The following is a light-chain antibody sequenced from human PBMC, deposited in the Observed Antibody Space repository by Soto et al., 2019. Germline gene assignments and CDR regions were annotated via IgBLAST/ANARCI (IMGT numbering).Light chain of an antibody. CDR2: AAS. J-gene: IGKJ4*01. Sequence: DIQMTQSPSAMSASVGDRVTITCRASQGVSNYLAWFQQKAGEVPKRLIYAASSLQSGVPSRFSGSGSGTEFTLTISSLQPGDFATYYCLQHNTSPLTFGGGTKVDIK. CDR1: QGVSNY. CDR3: LQHNTSPLT. V-gene: IGKV1-17*03.